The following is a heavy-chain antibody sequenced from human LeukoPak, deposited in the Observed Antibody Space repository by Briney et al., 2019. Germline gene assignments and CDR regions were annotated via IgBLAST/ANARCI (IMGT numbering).Heavy chain of an antibody. Sequence: GGSLRLSCAASGFTFSSYGMSWVRQAPGKGLEWVSAISGSGGSTYYADSVKGRFTISRDNSKNTLYLQMNSLRAEDTAVYYCAKELQDYDSYYYMDVWGKGTTVTVSS. D-gene: IGHD4-17*01. J-gene: IGHJ6*03. CDR3: AKELQDYDSYYYMDV. CDR2: ISGSGGST. V-gene: IGHV3-23*01. CDR1: GFTFSSYG.